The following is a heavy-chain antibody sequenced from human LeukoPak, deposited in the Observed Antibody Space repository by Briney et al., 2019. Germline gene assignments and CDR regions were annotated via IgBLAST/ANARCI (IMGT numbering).Heavy chain of an antibody. D-gene: IGHD3-10*01. CDR2: IRYDGSNE. Sequence: GGSLRLSCAASGFILNNYGMHWVRQVPGKGPEWVAYIRYDGSNEYNRDSVKGRLTISRDNSENMVYLQMNSLRADDTAVYYCAKDLGITMIRGAMEFDPWAQGTLVTVSS. CDR1: GFILNNYG. CDR3: AKDLGITMIRGAMEFDP. J-gene: IGHJ5*02. V-gene: IGHV3-30*02.